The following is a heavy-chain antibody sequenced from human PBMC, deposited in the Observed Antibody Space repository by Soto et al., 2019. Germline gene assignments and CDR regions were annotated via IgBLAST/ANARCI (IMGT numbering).Heavy chain of an antibody. CDR3: ASEGAAEGTFDS. Sequence: QVQLVQSETEVKKPGASVKVSCKASGYTFTGYFVHWVRQAPGQGLEWMGWINPDSGDAKSAQKFQGGVTMTRDTSISTVYMEVTRLKSADTAVYYCASEGAAEGTFDSWGQGTLVTVSS. CDR2: INPDSGDA. D-gene: IGHD6-13*01. J-gene: IGHJ4*02. V-gene: IGHV1-2*02. CDR1: GYTFTGYF.